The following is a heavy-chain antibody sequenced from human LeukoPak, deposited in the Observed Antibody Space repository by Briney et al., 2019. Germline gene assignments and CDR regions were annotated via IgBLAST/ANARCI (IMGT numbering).Heavy chain of an antibody. CDR2: IKQDGSEK. D-gene: IGHD3-9*01. Sequence: GGSLRLSCAASGFTFSSYWMSWVRQAPGKGLEWVANIKQDGSEKHYVDSVKGRFTISRDNAKNSLYLQMNSLRAEDTAVYYCARDLRYFDWLPDAFDIWGQGTMVTVSS. J-gene: IGHJ3*02. CDR1: GFTFSSYW. V-gene: IGHV3-7*01. CDR3: ARDLRYFDWLPDAFDI.